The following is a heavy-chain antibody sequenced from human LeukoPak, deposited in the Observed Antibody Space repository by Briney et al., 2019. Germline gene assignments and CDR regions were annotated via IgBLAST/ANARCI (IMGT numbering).Heavy chain of an antibody. D-gene: IGHD6-13*01. CDR1: GFSLSTSVVG. V-gene: IGHV2-5*02. J-gene: IGHJ4*02. CDR2: IYWDDDE. CDR3: AAGTLSPYYFDY. Sequence: SGPTLVNLTQTLTLTCTFSGFSLSTSVVGVGWIRQPPGKALEWLALIYWDDDERYSPSLKSRLTITKDTSKNQVVLTMTNMDPVDTATYYCAAGTLSPYYFDYWGQGTLVTVSS.